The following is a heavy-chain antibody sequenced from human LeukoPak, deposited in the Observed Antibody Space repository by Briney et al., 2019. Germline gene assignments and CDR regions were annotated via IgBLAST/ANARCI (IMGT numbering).Heavy chain of an antibody. CDR2: MNPNSGNT. V-gene: IGHV1-8*01. Sequence: ASVKVSCKASGYTFTSYDINWVRQATGQGLEWMGWMNPNSGNTGYAQKFQGRVTMTRNTSISTAYMELSSLRSEDTAVYYCARGRGVVVPAALLFWDYYYDMDVWGQGTTVTVSS. CDR1: GYTFTSYD. J-gene: IGHJ6*02. D-gene: IGHD2-2*01. CDR3: ARGRGVVVPAALLFWDYYYDMDV.